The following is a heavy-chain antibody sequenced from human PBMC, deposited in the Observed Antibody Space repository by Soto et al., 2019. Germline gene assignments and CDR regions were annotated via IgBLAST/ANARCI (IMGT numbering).Heavy chain of an antibody. Sequence: SETLSLICTVSGGSISSYYWSWIRQPPGKGLEWIGYIYYSGSTNYNPSLKSRVTISVDTSKNQFSLKLSPVTAADAAVYYCARADGGVYYYGMDVWGQGTTVTVSS. CDR3: ARADGGVYYYGMDV. CDR1: GGSISSYY. V-gene: IGHV4-59*01. J-gene: IGHJ6*02. D-gene: IGHD4-17*01. CDR2: IYYSGST.